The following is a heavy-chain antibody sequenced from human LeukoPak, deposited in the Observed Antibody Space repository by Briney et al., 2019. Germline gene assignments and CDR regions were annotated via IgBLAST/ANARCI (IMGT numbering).Heavy chain of an antibody. CDR1: GFTFSSYA. D-gene: IGHD4-23*01. V-gene: IGHV3-30-3*01. CDR2: ISYDGSNK. Sequence: ARSLRLSCAASGFTFSSYAMHWVRQAPGKGLEWVAVISYDGSNKYYADSVKGRFTISRDNSKNTLYLQMNSLRAEDTAVYYCARFDDYGGNGLDYWGQGTLVTVSS. J-gene: IGHJ4*02. CDR3: ARFDDYGGNGLDY.